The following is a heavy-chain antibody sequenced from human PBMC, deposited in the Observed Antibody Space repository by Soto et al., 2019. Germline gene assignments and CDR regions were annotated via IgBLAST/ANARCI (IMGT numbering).Heavy chain of an antibody. Sequence: SETLSLTCAVYGGSFSCYYWSWIRQPPGKGLEWIGEINHSGSTNYNPSLKSRVTISVDTSKNQFSLKLSSVTAADTAVYYCARSRLPRVWGQGTTVTVSS. CDR2: INHSGST. V-gene: IGHV4-34*01. J-gene: IGHJ6*02. D-gene: IGHD6-6*01. CDR1: GGSFSCYY. CDR3: ARSRLPRV.